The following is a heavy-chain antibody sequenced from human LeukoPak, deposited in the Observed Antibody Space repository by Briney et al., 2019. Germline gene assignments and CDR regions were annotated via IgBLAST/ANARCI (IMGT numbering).Heavy chain of an antibody. CDR1: GFTFNTYS. D-gene: IGHD5-12*01. CDR3: AKEMATIHFYH. V-gene: IGHV3-43*01. J-gene: IGHJ1*01. Sequence: PGGSLRLSCGASGFTFNTYSMHWVRQAPGKGLEWVSLVNWEGDTTYYADSVRGRFTISRDNSKNVLYLQMNSLRVEDTAMYYCAKEMATIHFYHWGQGTLVSVSS. CDR2: VNWEGDTT.